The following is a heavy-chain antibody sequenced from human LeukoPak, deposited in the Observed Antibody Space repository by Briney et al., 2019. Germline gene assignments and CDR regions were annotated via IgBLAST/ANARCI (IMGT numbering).Heavy chain of an antibody. CDR2: IYHSGST. Sequence: GPLRLSCAASGFTFSGYEMNWVRQPPGKGLEWIGEIYHSGSTNYDPSLRSRVTISVDRSKNQFSLNLRSVTAADTAVYYCARTSSSSWYVPWGQGTLVTVSS. J-gene: IGHJ5*02. V-gene: IGHV4-34*01. CDR3: ARTSSSSWYVP. CDR1: GFTFSGYE. D-gene: IGHD6-13*01.